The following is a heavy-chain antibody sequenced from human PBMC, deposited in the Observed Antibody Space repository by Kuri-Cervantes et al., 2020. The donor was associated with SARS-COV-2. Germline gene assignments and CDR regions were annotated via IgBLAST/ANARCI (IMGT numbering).Heavy chain of an antibody. CDR1: GLTFSDYY. CDR2: ISSSSTI. V-gene: IGHV3-69-1*01. J-gene: IGHJ4*02. D-gene: IGHD3-22*01. CDR3: ARDLYDSSGYYSPHVFDY. Sequence: GGSLRLSCAASGLTFSDYYMNWVRQAPGKGLEWVSSISSSSTIYYADSVKGRFTISRDNAKNPLYLQMNSLRAEDTAVYYCARDLYDSSGYYSPHVFDYWGQGTLVTVSS.